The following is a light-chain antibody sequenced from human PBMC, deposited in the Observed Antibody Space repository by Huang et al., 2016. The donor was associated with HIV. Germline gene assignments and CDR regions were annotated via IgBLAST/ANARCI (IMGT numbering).Light chain of an antibody. J-gene: IGKJ1*01. CDR1: QGITDD. CDR3: LQDHNYPRT. CDR2: GAS. Sequence: AIQMTQSPSSLSASVGDRVTIPCRARQGITDDLAGYQQKPGKAPKLLISGASTLRSGVPSRVSGSGSGTDFTLTISSLQPEDYATYYCLQDHNYPRTFGQGTKVEI. V-gene: IGKV1-6*01.